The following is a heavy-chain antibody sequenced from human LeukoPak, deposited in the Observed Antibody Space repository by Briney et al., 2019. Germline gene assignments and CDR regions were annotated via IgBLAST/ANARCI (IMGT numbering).Heavy chain of an antibody. V-gene: IGHV4-38-2*02. Sequence: SETLSLTCTVSGYSLSSGYYWGWIRQPPGKGLEWIGSIYHSGSTYYNPSLKSRVTISVDTSKNQFSLKLSSVTAADTAVYYCARVADRDLYYYDSSGYAFDIWGQGTMVTVSS. CDR2: IYHSGST. J-gene: IGHJ3*02. CDR1: GYSLSSGYY. D-gene: IGHD3-22*01. CDR3: ARVADRDLYYYDSSGYAFDI.